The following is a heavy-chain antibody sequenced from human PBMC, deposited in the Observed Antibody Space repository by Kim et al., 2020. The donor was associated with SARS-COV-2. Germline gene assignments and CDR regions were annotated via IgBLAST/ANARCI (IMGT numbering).Heavy chain of an antibody. D-gene: IGHD3-9*01. CDR3: ARGLGSIDY. V-gene: IGHV4-4*07. J-gene: IGHJ4*02. CDR2: GST. Sequence: GSTNYNPSLKSRVTMSVDTSKNQFSLKLSSVTAADTAVYYCARGLGSIDYWGQGTLVTVSS.